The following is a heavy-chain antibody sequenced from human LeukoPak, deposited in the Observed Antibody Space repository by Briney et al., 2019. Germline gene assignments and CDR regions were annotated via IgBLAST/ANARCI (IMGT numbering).Heavy chain of an antibody. D-gene: IGHD3-10*01. J-gene: IGHJ6*04. Sequence: SVKVSCKASGGTFSSYAISWVRQAPGQGLEWMGGIIPIFGTANYAQKFQGRVTITADESTSTAYMELSSLRSEDTAVYYCASPGSGSSDYYYYGMDVWGKGTTVTVSS. V-gene: IGHV1-69*01. CDR3: ASPGSGSSDYYYYGMDV. CDR1: GGTFSSYA. CDR2: IIPIFGTA.